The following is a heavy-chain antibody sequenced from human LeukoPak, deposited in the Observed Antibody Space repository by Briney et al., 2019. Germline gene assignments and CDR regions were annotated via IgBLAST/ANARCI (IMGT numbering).Heavy chain of an antibody. D-gene: IGHD5-18*01. CDR3: ASRWGPGIQLRSGPKGHAFDI. CDR2: IYSGGST. V-gene: IGHV3-53*01. Sequence: GGSLSLSCAASGFTVSSNYMSWVRQAPGRGVEWVAVIYSGGSTYYADSVKGRVTISRDNSKNTLYLKMNRLRAEDTAVYYCASRWGPGIQLRSGPKGHAFDIWGQGTMVTVSS. J-gene: IGHJ3*02. CDR1: GFTVSSNY.